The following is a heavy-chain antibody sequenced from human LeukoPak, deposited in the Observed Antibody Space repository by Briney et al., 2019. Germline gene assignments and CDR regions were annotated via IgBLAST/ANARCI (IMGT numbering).Heavy chain of an antibody. CDR3: ARVYGTYYYYYMDV. J-gene: IGHJ6*03. CDR2: IYYSGST. Sequence: SETLSLTCTVSGGSISSYYWSWIRQPPGKGLEWIGYIYYSGSTNYNPSLKSRVTISVDTSKNQFSLKLSSVTAADTAVYYCARVYGTYYYYYMDVWGKRTTVTVSS. CDR1: GGSISSYY. D-gene: IGHD2-8*01. V-gene: IGHV4-59*01.